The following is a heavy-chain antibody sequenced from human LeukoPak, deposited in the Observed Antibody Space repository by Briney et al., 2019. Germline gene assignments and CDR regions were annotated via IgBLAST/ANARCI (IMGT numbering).Heavy chain of an antibody. CDR2: INHSGST. J-gene: IGHJ4*02. D-gene: IGHD6-19*01. CDR3: ARGSRQWLVRYFDY. V-gene: IGHV4-34*01. Sequence: SETLSLTCAVYGGSFSGYYWSWIRQPPGKGLEWIGEINHSGSTNYNPSLKSRVTISVGTSKNQFSLKLSSVTAADTAVYYCARGSRQWLVRYFDYWGQGTLVTVSS. CDR1: GGSFSGYY.